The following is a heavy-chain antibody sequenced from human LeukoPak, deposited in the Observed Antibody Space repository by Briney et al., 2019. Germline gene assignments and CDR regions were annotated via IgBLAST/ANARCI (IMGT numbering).Heavy chain of an antibody. J-gene: IGHJ4*02. V-gene: IGHV4-59*02. Sequence: GSLRLSCAASGFTVSSNYMSWVRQPPGMGLEWIGYIYYSGSTNYNPSLKSRVTISVDTSKNHFSLKLSSVTAADTAVYYCARGGSYYDYWGQGTLVTVSS. CDR3: ARGGSYYDY. D-gene: IGHD1-26*01. CDR1: GFTVSSNY. CDR2: IYYSGST.